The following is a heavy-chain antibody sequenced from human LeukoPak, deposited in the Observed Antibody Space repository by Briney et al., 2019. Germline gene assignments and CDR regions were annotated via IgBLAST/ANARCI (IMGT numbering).Heavy chain of an antibody. CDR1: GFTFSSYG. D-gene: IGHD4-11*01. V-gene: IGHV3-33*01. CDR3: ARERSDLMTTVRAFDY. CDR2: IWYDGSNK. Sequence: PGGSLRLSCAASGFTFSSYGMHWVRQAPGKGLEWVAVIWYDGSNKYYADSVKGRFTISRDNSKNTLYLQMNSLRDEDTAVYYCARERSDLMTTVRAFDYWGQGTLVTVSS. J-gene: IGHJ4*02.